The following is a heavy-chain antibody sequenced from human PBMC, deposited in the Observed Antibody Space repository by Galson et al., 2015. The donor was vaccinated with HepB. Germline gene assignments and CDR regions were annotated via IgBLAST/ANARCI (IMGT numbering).Heavy chain of an antibody. CDR2: ISYDGSNK. CDR1: GFTFSSYG. V-gene: IGHV3-30*18. Sequence: SLRLSCAASGFTFSSYGMHWVRQAPGKGLEWVAVISYDGSNKYYADSVKGRFTISRDNSKNTLYLQMNSLRAEDTAVYYCAKDFWHPLGYDFWSALYYYYGMDVWGQGTTVTVSS. CDR3: AKDFWHPLGYDFWSALYYYYGMDV. J-gene: IGHJ6*02. D-gene: IGHD3-3*01.